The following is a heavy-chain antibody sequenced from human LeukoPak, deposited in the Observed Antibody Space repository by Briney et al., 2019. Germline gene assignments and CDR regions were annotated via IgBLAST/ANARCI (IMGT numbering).Heavy chain of an antibody. D-gene: IGHD3-10*01. V-gene: IGHV4-34*01. CDR2: INPSGSA. Sequence: SETLSLTCAVSGGSFSGYFWSWIRQPPGKGLEWIGEINPSGSANYNPSLKSRVTISVDTSKNQFSLKLSSVTAVDTAVYYCARFGTYWGQGTLVTVSS. CDR3: ARFGTY. J-gene: IGHJ4*02. CDR1: GGSFSGYF.